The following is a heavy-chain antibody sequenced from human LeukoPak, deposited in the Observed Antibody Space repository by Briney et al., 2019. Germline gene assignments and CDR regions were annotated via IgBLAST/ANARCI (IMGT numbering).Heavy chain of an antibody. CDR2: TYYRYKWYN. J-gene: IGHJ4*02. CDR1: GDSVSSNSAA. Sequence: SQTLSLTCAISGDSVSSNSAAWNWIRQSPSRGLEWLGRTYYRYKWYNDYAVSVKGRITISADTSKHQFSLHLNSVTPEDTTVYYFARSIPGLGDWGQATLVSDCS. CDR3: ARSIPGLGD. D-gene: IGHD2-2*02. V-gene: IGHV6-1*01.